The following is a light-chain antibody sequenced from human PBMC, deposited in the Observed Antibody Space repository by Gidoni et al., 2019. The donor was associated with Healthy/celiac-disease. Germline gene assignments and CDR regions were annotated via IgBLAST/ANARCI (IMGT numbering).Light chain of an antibody. CDR1: QSVSSY. CDR3: QQRSNWPPT. CDR2: DAS. J-gene: IGKJ2*01. Sequence: EVVLTQSPATLSLSPGERATLSCRASQSVSSYLAWYQQNPGQAPRLLIYDASTRASGIPARFSGSVSGTDFTLTISSLEPEDFAVYYCQQRSNWPPTFGQGTKLEIK. V-gene: IGKV3-11*01.